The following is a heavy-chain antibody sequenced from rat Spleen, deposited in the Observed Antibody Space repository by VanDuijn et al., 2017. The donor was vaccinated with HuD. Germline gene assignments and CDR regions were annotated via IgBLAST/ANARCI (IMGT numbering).Heavy chain of an antibody. CDR1: GFTFSSSP. D-gene: IGHD1-6*01. CDR3: ATGPRILRLDWFAY. V-gene: IGHV5-46*01. J-gene: IGHJ3*01. CDR2: ISTRGGST. Sequence: EVQLVESGGGLVQPGRSMKLSCAASGFTFSSSPMAWVRQAPTRGLEWVATISTRGGSTYYRDSVKGRFTISRDNAKSTLYLHMDSLTSEDTATYYCATGPRILRLDWFAYWGQGTLVTVSS.